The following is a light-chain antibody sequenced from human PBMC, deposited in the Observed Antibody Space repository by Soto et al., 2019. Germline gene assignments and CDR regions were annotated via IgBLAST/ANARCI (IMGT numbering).Light chain of an antibody. J-gene: IGKJ1*01. V-gene: IGKV1-27*01. CDR2: AAS. Sequence: DIQMTQSPSSLSASVGDTVTITCRASQGIIDYLAWYQQRPGKVPKLLIYAASTSQTGVPTRFSGSGAGKDSTLTISSLQPEDVATYHCQKYDTAPQTFGQGTRVELK. CDR3: QKYDTAPQT. CDR1: QGIIDY.